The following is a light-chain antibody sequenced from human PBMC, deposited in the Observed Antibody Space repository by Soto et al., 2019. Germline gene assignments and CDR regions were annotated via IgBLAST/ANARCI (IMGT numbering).Light chain of an antibody. CDR2: AAS. Sequence: DIQMPQSPSSLSASIGDRVTITCRASQGISDYLAWYQQRPGKVPKLLIYAASTLQSGVPSRFSASGSGTDFNLTISSLQPEDVATYYCQKYNSATHTCGPGTKVDIK. CDR1: QGISDY. CDR3: QKYNSATHT. J-gene: IGKJ3*01. V-gene: IGKV1-27*01.